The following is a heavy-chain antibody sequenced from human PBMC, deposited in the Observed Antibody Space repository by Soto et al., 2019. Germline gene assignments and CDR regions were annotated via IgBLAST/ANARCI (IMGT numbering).Heavy chain of an antibody. CDR2: IIPIFGTA. CDR3: AKDRLGKYGSGSYYKTYYYYYYGMDV. V-gene: IGHV1-69*13. J-gene: IGHJ6*02. D-gene: IGHD3-10*01. Sequence: SVKVSCKASGGTFSSYAISWVRQAPGQGLEWMGGIIPIFGTANYAQKFQGRVTITADESTSTAYMELNSLRAEDTAVYYCAKDRLGKYGSGSYYKTYYYYYYGMDVWGQGTTVTVSS. CDR1: GGTFSSYA.